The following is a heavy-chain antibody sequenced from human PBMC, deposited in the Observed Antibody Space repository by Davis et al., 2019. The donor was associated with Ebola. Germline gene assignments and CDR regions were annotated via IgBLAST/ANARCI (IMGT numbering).Heavy chain of an antibody. CDR2: INADNGNT. CDR3: ARDPANRGSRYYGMDV. D-gene: IGHD1-26*01. Sequence: ASVKVSCKASGYTFTNYAMHWVRQAPGQRLEWMGWINADNGNTKYSQKLQGRVTITRDTSATTAYMELSSLRSEDTAVYYCARDPANRGSRYYGMDVWGQGTTVTVSS. CDR1: GYTFTNYA. V-gene: IGHV1-3*01. J-gene: IGHJ6*02.